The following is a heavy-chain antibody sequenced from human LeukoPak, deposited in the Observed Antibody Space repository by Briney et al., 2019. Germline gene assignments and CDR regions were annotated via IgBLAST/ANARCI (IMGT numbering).Heavy chain of an antibody. D-gene: IGHD5-18*01. CDR1: GGSISSYY. CDR3: ARHVDTAVVGGFDF. Sequence: PSETLSLTCTVSGGSISSYYWSWIRQPPGKGLEWIGYIYYSGNTNYNPSLKSRVTISIDTSKNQFSLKLSSVTAADTAVYYCARHVDTAVVGGFDFWGQGTLVTVSS. V-gene: IGHV4-59*08. J-gene: IGHJ4*02. CDR2: IYYSGNT.